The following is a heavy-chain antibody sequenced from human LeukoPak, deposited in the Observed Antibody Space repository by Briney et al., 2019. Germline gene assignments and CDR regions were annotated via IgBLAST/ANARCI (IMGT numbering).Heavy chain of an antibody. J-gene: IGHJ6*02. Sequence: SLRLSCAASGFIFSRYGMHWVRQAPGKGLEWVAVIWYDGSNKYYVDSVKGRFTISRDNSRNTLYLQMNSLRAEDTAVYYCAKEGDYYGMDVWGQGTTVTVSS. V-gene: IGHV3-33*06. CDR1: GFIFSRYG. CDR2: IWYDGSNK. CDR3: AKEGDYYGMDV.